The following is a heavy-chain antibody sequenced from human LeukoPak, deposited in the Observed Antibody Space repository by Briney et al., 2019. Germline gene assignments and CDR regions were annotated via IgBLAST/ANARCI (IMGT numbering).Heavy chain of an antibody. CDR3: AREGEGIAAAGTG. CDR1: GGSISSSNW. V-gene: IGHV4-4*02. D-gene: IGHD6-13*01. CDR2: IYHSGST. J-gene: IGHJ4*02. Sequence: PSETLSLTCAVSGGSISSSNWWSWVRQPPGKGLEWIGEIYHSGSTNYNPSLKSRVTISVDTSKNQFSLKLSSVTAADTAVYYCAREGEGIAAAGTGWGQGTLVTVSS.